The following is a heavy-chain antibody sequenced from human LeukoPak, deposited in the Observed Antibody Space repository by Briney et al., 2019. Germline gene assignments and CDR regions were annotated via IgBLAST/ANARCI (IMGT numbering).Heavy chain of an antibody. CDR2: INHSGST. J-gene: IGHJ3*02. D-gene: IGHD2-2*01. Sequence: SETLSLTCAVYGGSFSGYYWSWIRQPPGKGLEWMGEINHSGSTNYNPSLKSRVTISVDTSKNQFSLKLSSVTAADTAVYYCASVVPAAIYAFDIWGQGTMVTVSS. CDR1: GGSFSGYY. V-gene: IGHV4-34*01. CDR3: ASVVPAAIYAFDI.